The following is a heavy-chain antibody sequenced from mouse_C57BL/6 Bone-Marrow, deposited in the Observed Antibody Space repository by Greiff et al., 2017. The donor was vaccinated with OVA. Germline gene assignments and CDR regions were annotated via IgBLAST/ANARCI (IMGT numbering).Heavy chain of an antibody. CDR1: GFTFSNYR. D-gene: IGHD2-2*01. V-gene: IGHV6-3*01. CDR3: TARGYYGYGEDAMDY. Sequence: EVKLVESGGGLVQPGGSMKLSCVASGFTFSNYRMNWVRQSPEKGLEWVAQIRLKSDNYATHYAESVKGRFTISRDDSKSSVYLQMNNLRAEDTGIYYCTARGYYGYGEDAMDYWGQGTSVTVSS. CDR2: IRLKSDNYAT. J-gene: IGHJ4*01.